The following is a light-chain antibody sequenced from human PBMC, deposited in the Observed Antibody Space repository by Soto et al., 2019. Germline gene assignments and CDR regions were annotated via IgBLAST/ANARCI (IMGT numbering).Light chain of an antibody. CDR1: QTISTY. CDR3: QQSDSTPYT. V-gene: IGKV1-39*01. J-gene: IGKJ2*01. CDR2: DAS. Sequence: DIQMTQSPSSLSASVGDRVTITCRASQTISTYLNWYQQKPGKAPRPLIYDASSLLSGVPSRFSGSGSGTDFTLTIASLQPEDFSTYYCQQSDSTPYTFGQGTK.